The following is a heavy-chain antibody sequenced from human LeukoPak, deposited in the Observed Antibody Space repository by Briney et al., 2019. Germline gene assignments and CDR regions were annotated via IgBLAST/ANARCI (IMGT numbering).Heavy chain of an antibody. D-gene: IGHD3-3*01. CDR3: ASPRTTIFGVVITPGAFDI. CDR1: GGSFSGYY. J-gene: IGHJ3*02. Sequence: PSETLSLTCAVYGGSFSGYYWSWIRQPPGKGLEWIGEINHSGSTNYNPSLKSRVTISVDTSKNQFSLKLSSVTAADTAVYYCASPRTTIFGVVITPGAFDIWGQGTMVTVSS. V-gene: IGHV4-34*01. CDR2: INHSGST.